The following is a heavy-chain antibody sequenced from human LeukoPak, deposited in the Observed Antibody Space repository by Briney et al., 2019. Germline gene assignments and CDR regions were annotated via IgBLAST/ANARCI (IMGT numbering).Heavy chain of an antibody. CDR2: ISGSGGSA. Sequence: PGGSLRLSCAASGFTFGTYGMNWVRQAPGKGLEWVSAISGSGGSAYYADSVKGRFTISRDNSKNTLYLQMNSLRVEDTAIYYCAQGVYANYFDHWGQGTLVTVAS. CDR1: GFTFGTYG. J-gene: IGHJ4*02. V-gene: IGHV3-23*01. CDR3: AQGVYANYFDH. D-gene: IGHD2-8*01.